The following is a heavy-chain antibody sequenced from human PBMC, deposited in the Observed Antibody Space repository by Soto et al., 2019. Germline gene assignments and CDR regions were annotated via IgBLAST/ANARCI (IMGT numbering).Heavy chain of an antibody. CDR1: GFTFDDYT. CDR3: AKARARTIFGVVITLFYY. D-gene: IGHD3-3*01. J-gene: IGHJ4*02. CDR2: ISWDGGST. V-gene: IGHV3-43*01. Sequence: PGGSLRLSCAASGFTFDDYTMHWVRQAPGKGLEWVSLISWDGGSTYYADSVKGRFTISRDNSKNSLYLQMNSLRTEDTALYYCAKARARTIFGVVITLFYYWGQGTLVTVSS.